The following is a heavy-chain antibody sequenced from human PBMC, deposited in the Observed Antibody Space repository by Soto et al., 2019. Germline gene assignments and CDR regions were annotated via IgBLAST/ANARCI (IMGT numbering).Heavy chain of an antibody. CDR3: AKDLYSSSWERKYYFDH. V-gene: IGHV3-23*01. J-gene: IGHJ5*02. CDR2: TSSSSGST. D-gene: IGHD6-13*01. CDR1: GFIFNSYR. Sequence: GGSLRLSCAASGFIFNSYRMSWVRQAPGKGLQWVASTSSSSGSTDYADSVKGRFTISRDNSKNTLYPQMNSLRAEDTAVYFCAKDLYSSSWERKYYFDHWGQGTRVTVSS.